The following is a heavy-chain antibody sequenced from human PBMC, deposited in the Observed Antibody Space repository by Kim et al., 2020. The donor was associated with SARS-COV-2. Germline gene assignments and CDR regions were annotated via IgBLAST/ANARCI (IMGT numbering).Heavy chain of an antibody. Sequence: SETLSLTCTVSGGSIRSSSYYWGWIRQPPGKGLEWIGNIYYSGSTNYNPSLKSRVTISVDRSKNQFSLKLSSVTAADTAVYYCARREYSGYREVTCFDP. D-gene: IGHD5-12*01. CDR1: GGSIRSSSYY. CDR3: ARREYSGYREVTCFDP. CDR2: IYYSGST. J-gene: IGHJ5*02. V-gene: IGHV4-39*01.